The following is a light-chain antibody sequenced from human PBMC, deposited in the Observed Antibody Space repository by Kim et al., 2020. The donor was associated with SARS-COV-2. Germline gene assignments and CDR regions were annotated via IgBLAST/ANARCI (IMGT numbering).Light chain of an antibody. J-gene: IGKJ2*01. Sequence: SASVGDRVSIACRASEDIGSWLGWYQQKPGKAPKVLIVEASNLQSGVPSRFSGSGSGTDVTLTINSLQPEDFATYYCQQTHSFPLPFGGGTKLEI. CDR3: QQTHSFPLP. CDR1: EDIGSW. V-gene: IGKV1D-12*01. CDR2: EAS.